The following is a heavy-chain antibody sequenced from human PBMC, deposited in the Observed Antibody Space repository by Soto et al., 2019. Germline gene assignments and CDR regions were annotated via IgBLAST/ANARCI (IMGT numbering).Heavy chain of an antibody. J-gene: IGHJ5*02. CDR1: GGTFSSYA. D-gene: IGHD6-13*01. CDR2: IIPIFGTA. Sequence: SAKVSCKPSGGTFSSYAISWVRQAPGQGLEWMGGIIPIFGTANYAQKFQGRVTITADESTSTAYMELSSLRSEDTAVYYCARDIRPSYSSSWYEGDWFDPWGKGTLGTGSS. V-gene: IGHV1-69*13. CDR3: ARDIRPSYSSSWYEGDWFDP.